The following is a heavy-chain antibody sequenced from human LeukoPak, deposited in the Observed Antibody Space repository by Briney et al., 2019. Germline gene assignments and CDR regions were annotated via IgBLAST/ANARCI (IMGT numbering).Heavy chain of an antibody. CDR1: GGSISSGGYS. CDR3: ARGGALFDY. V-gene: IGHV4-30-2*01. J-gene: IGHJ4*02. CDR2: ICHSGST. D-gene: IGHD1-26*01. Sequence: NPSETLSLTCAVSGGSISSGGYSWNWIRQPPGKGLERIGNICHSGSTNYNSSLKSRVTISVDRSKNQVSLKLSSVTAADTAVNYCARGGALFDYWGQGTLVTVSS.